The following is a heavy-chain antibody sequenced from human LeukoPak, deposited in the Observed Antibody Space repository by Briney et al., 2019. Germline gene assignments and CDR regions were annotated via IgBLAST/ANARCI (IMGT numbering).Heavy chain of an antibody. Sequence: GGSLRLSRAASGFTFRIYGMHWVRQAPGKGLEYVSAICSNGGRTYYANSVKGSFTISRDNSRNTLYLQMGSLRAEDTAVYYCARRIAVAETFYYYGLDVWGQGTTVTVSS. J-gene: IGHJ6*02. CDR2: ICSNGGRT. D-gene: IGHD6-19*01. V-gene: IGHV3-64*01. CDR1: GFTFRIYG. CDR3: ARRIAVAETFYYYGLDV.